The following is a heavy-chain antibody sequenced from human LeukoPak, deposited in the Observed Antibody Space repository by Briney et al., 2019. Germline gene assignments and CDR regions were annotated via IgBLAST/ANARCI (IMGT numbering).Heavy chain of an antibody. V-gene: IGHV3-33*06. CDR2: IWYDGSEK. CDR1: GFTFSNYG. CDR3: ANDRGNYHTSGFDC. J-gene: IGHJ4*02. Sequence: GASLRLSCAASGFTFSNYGMHWVRQAPGKGLDWVAVIWYDGSEKFYADSVKGRFTISRDNSKNTLYLQMNSLRAEDTAVYYCANDRGNYHTSGFDCWGQGTLVTVSS. D-gene: IGHD3-10*01.